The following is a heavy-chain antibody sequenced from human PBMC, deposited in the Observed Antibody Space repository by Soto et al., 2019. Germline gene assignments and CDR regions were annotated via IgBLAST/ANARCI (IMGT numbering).Heavy chain of an antibody. CDR3: ARDRKDYYDSSGYFDY. CDR1: GYTFTSYY. CDR2: INPSGGST. V-gene: IGHV1-46*01. J-gene: IGHJ4*02. Sequence: QVQLVQSGAEVKKPGASVKVSCKASGYTFTSYYMHWVRQAPGQGPEWMGIINPSGGSTSYAQKFQGRVTMTRDTSTSTVYMELSSLRSEDTAVYYCARDRKDYYDSSGYFDYWGQGTLVTVSS. D-gene: IGHD3-22*01.